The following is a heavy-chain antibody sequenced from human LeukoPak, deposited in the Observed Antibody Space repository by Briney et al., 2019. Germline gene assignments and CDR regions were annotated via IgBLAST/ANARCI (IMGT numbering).Heavy chain of an antibody. D-gene: IGHD2-8*01. CDR3: ARDGGCTSSGCSSGYFDY. J-gene: IGHJ4*02. CDR1: GFSVTTYF. V-gene: IGHV3-66*01. CDR2: LYSDGST. Sequence: GGSLRLSCAASGFSVTTYFMNWVRQAPGRGLEWVSVLYSDGSTYYGDSVQGRFTFSRDESKNMLYLQMNSLRVEDTAIYYCARDGGCTSSGCSSGYFDYWGQGALVTVSS.